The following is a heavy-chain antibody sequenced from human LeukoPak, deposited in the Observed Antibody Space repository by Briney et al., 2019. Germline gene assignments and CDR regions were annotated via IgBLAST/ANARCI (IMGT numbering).Heavy chain of an antibody. V-gene: IGHV1-8*01. Sequence: ASVKVSCKASGYPFSNYDINWVRQATGQGLEWMGWMNPHSGKTGYAQNFQGRVTMTRDTSISTAYMELSSLRSEDTAVYYCARDLKRGYSSGRYSWGTGSSNDYWGQGTLVTVSS. D-gene: IGHD6-19*01. CDR3: ARDLKRGYSSGRYSWGTGSSNDY. CDR1: GYPFSNYD. CDR2: MNPHSGKT. J-gene: IGHJ4*02.